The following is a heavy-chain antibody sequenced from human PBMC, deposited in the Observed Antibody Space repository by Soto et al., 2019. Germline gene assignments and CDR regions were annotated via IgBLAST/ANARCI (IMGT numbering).Heavy chain of an antibody. CDR3: AKALRYYYYGMDV. V-gene: IGHV3-30*18. J-gene: IGHJ6*02. CDR2: ISYDGSNK. Sequence: QVQLVESGGGVVQPGRSLRLSCAASGFTFSSYGMHWVRQAPGKGLEWVAVISYDGSNKYYADSVKGRFTISRDNSKTTLYLQMNSLRAEDTAVYYCAKALRYYYYGMDVWGQGTTVTVSS. CDR1: GFTFSSYG.